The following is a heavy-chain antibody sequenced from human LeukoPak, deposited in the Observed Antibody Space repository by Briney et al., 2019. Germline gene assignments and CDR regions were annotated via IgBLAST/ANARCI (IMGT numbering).Heavy chain of an antibody. CDR2: ISWNSGSI. CDR3: AKALNGQPPGDYFDY. V-gene: IGHV3-9*01. Sequence: GRSLTLSCAASAFSFDDYATRCGRHAAGNWMEWVSAISWNSGSIGYADSMKCRLTISRDNAKNSLYLQMNSLRAEDTASYYCAKALNGQPPGDYFDYWGQGTLVTVSS. J-gene: IGHJ4*02. CDR1: AFSFDDYA. D-gene: IGHD3-10*01.